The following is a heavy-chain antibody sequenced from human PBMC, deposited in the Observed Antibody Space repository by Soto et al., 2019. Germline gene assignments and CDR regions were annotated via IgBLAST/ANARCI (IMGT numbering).Heavy chain of an antibody. CDR3: ARRQSSSWYGL. CDR2: IYYSGST. CDR1: GGSISSSSYY. Sequence: QLQLQESGPGLVKPSETLSLTCTVSGGSISSSSYYWGWIRQPPGKGLEWIGSIYYSGSTYYNPSLKSRLTISVDTSKNQFSLKLSSVTAADTAVYYCARRQSSSWYGLWGQGTLVTVSS. J-gene: IGHJ4*02. V-gene: IGHV4-39*01. D-gene: IGHD6-13*01.